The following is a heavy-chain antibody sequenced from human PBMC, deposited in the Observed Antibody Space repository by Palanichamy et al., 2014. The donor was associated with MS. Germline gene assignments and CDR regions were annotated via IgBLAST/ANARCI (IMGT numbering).Heavy chain of an antibody. CDR3: AREQGYCYGGSCYPFEF. J-gene: IGHJ6*02. CDR2: INANGGDT. D-gene: IGHD2-15*01. CDR1: GYTFTDYH. V-gene: IGHV1-2*02. Sequence: QVQLVQSGPEGKRPGASVKVSCKASGYTFTDYHIHWLRQAPGQGLEWMGWINANGGDTNYAPKFQGRVTFTMDTSISTAYMELTSDDTAVYYCAREQGYCYGGSCYPFEFWGQGTTVTVSS.